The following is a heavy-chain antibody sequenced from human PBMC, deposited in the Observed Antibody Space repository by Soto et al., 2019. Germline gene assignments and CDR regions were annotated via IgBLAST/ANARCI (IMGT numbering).Heavy chain of an antibody. CDR1: GYTFTDYY. CDR3: ARDCGVTTVLTNWFDP. J-gene: IGHJ5*02. Sequence: ASVKVSCKASGYTFTDYYIQWIRQAPGQGPEWMGWINPNSGGTYYAQKFEGRVTMTRDTSVNTAYMELRILGSDDTALYYCARDCGVTTVLTNWFDPWGQGTLVTVSS. V-gene: IGHV1-2*02. D-gene: IGHD4-17*01. CDR2: INPNSGGT.